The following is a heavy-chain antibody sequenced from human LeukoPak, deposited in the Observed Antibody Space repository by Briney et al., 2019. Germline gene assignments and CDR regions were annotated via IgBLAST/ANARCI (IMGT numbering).Heavy chain of an antibody. D-gene: IGHD6-13*01. J-gene: IGHJ4*02. CDR2: IYYSGST. V-gene: IGHV4-39*07. CDR1: GGSISSSSYY. Sequence: PSETLSLTCTVSGGSISSSSYYWGWIRQPPGKGLEWIGSIYYSGSTCYNPSLKSRVTISVDTSKNQFSLKLSSVTAADTAVYYCARGEQQLVPHFDYWGQGTLVTVSS. CDR3: ARGEQQLVPHFDY.